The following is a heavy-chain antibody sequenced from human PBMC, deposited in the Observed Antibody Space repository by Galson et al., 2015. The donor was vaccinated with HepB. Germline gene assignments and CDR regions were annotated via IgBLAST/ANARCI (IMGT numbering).Heavy chain of an antibody. CDR1: GFTFSNYA. CDR3: ARIFDSSGLVT. J-gene: IGHJ3*01. V-gene: IGHV3-23*01. D-gene: IGHD3-22*01. CDR2: IRGGGST. Sequence: SLRLSCAASGFTFSNYAMSWVRQAPGKGLEWVSTIRGGGSTYCADSVKGRFTISRDNSKNTLYLQMNSLRAEDMAVYYCARIFDSSGLVTWGQGTMVTVSS.